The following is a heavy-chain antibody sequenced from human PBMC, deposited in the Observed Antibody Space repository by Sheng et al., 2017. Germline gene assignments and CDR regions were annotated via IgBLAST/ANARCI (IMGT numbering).Heavy chain of an antibody. D-gene: IGHD5-12*01. Sequence: QLQLQESGPGLVKPSETLSLTCTVSGGSISSSSYYWGWISQSPGKGLEWIGSIYYSGSTYYNPSLKSRVTISVDTSKNQFSLKLSSVTAADTAVYYCARLATITNWFDPWGQGTLVTVSS. CDR1: GGSISSSSYY. CDR2: IYYSGST. CDR3: ARLATITNWFDP. J-gene: IGHJ5*02. V-gene: IGHV4-39*07.